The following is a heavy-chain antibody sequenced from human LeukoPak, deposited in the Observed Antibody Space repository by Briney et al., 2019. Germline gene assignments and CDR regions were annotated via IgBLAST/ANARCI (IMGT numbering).Heavy chain of an antibody. V-gene: IGHV1-8*02. Sequence: ASVKVSCKASGYTFTVFDINWVRQVPGQGLEWMGWMNPNSGNTGFVQKFQGRLILTRDASMNTAYMELSSLTSDDTAVYYCVRGNSGSYYLYWGQGTLVTVSS. CDR3: VRGNSGSYYLY. J-gene: IGHJ4*02. CDR1: GYTFTVFD. D-gene: IGHD1-26*01. CDR2: MNPNSGNT.